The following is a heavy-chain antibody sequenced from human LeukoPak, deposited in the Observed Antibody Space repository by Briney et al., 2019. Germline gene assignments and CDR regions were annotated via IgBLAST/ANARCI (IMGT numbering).Heavy chain of an antibody. Sequence: PGGSLRLSCAASGFTFDIYAMNWVRQAPGKGLEWVSSTSSSSSYIYYADSVKGRFTISRDNAKNSLYLQMNSLRAEDTAVYCCARDHLEWLLYFDYWGRGTLVTVSS. D-gene: IGHD3-3*01. CDR1: GFTFDIYA. CDR3: ARDHLEWLLYFDY. J-gene: IGHJ4*02. CDR2: TSSSSSYI. V-gene: IGHV3-21*01.